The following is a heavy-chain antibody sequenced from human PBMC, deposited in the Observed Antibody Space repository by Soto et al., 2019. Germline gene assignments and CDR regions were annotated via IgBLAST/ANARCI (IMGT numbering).Heavy chain of an antibody. CDR2: MNPNSGDT. D-gene: IGHD1-1*01. CDR3: ARVAGNWNADYFDY. CDR1: GYTFTNSD. Sequence: QVQLVQSGAEVKKPGASVKVSCKASGYTFTNSDINWVRQATGQGLEWMGWMNPNSGDTGYAQKFQGRVTMTRDTSIRTAYMELSSLRSEDTAVYYCARVAGNWNADYFDYWGQGTPVTVSS. V-gene: IGHV1-8*01. J-gene: IGHJ4*02.